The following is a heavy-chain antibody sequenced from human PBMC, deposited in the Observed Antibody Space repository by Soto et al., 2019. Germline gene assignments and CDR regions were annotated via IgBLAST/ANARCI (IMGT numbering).Heavy chain of an antibody. V-gene: IGHV3-23*01. CDR3: AKDEVIPDRENYFDY. J-gene: IGHJ4*02. CDR2: ISGSGGST. CDR1: GFTFSSYA. Sequence: GGSLRLSCAASGFTFSSYAMSWVRQAPGKGLEWVSAISGSGGSTYYADSVKGRFTISRDNSKNTLYLQMNSLRAEDTAVYYCAKDEVIPDRENYFDYWGQGTLVTAPQ.